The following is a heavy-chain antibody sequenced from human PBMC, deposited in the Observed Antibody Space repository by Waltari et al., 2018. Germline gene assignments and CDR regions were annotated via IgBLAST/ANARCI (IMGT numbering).Heavy chain of an antibody. J-gene: IGHJ4*02. CDR3: ASFRWGSGYYYFDY. V-gene: IGHV4-59*01. CDR1: GGSISSYY. Sequence: QVQLQESGPGLVKPSETLSLTCTVSGGSISSYYWSWIRQPPGKGLEWIGYIYYSGSTNYNPSLKSRVTISVDTSKNQFSLKLSSVTAADTAVYYCASFRWGSGYYYFDYWGQGTLVTVSS. D-gene: IGHD7-27*01. CDR2: IYYSGST.